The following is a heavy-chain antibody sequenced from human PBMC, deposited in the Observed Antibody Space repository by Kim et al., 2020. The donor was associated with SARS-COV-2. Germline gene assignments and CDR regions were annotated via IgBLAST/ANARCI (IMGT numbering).Heavy chain of an antibody. Sequence: FQGRVTMTRDTSTSTVYMELSSMRSEDTALYYCAQSGCSGGSCYPEWFDPWGQGTLVTVSS. J-gene: IGHJ5*02. V-gene: IGHV1-46*01. D-gene: IGHD2-15*01. CDR3: AQSGCSGGSCYPEWFDP.